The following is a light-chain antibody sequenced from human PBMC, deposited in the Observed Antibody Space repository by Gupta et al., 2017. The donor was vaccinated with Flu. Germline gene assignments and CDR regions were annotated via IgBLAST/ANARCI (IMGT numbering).Light chain of an antibody. CDR2: DNN. J-gene: IGLJ2*01. V-gene: IGLV1-51*01. Sequence: QSVLTQPPSVSAAPGQKVTISCSGSSSNIGNNYVSWYQQLPATAPKLLLYDNNKRPSGIPDRFSGSKSGTSATLCITGLQTGDEADYYCGTWDSSLSAVVFGGGTKLTVL. CDR1: SSNIGNNY. CDR3: GTWDSSLSAVV.